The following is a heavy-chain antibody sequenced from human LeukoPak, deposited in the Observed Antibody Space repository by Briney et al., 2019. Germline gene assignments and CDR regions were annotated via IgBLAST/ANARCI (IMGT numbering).Heavy chain of an antibody. V-gene: IGHV3-30*02. CDR3: AKECRGGDCYAYFQH. CDR2: IWYDGSNK. Sequence: GGSLRLSCAVSGFTFTNYVMHWVRQAPGKGLEWVALIWYDGSNKNYADSVKGRFTISRDNSKNTLYLQMNSLRAEDTAVYYCAKECRGGDCYAYFQHWGQGTLVTVSS. D-gene: IGHD2-21*02. J-gene: IGHJ1*01. CDR1: GFTFTNYV.